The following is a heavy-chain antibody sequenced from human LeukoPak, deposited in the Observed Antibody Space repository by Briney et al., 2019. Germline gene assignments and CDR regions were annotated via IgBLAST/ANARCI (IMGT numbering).Heavy chain of an antibody. D-gene: IGHD3-16*01. Sequence: ASVKVSCKASGYTLTELSMHWVRQAPGKGLEWMGGFDPEDGERINAQKFQGRLTMTEDTSTDTAYMELSSLRSEDTAVYYCATLIGDNYFGMDVWGKGTTVTVSS. V-gene: IGHV1-24*01. CDR3: ATLIGDNYFGMDV. CDR2: FDPEDGER. CDR1: GYTLTELS. J-gene: IGHJ6*04.